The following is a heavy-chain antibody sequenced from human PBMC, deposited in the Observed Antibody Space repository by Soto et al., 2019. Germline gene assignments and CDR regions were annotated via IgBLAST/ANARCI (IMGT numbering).Heavy chain of an antibody. CDR1: GFTFDDYA. J-gene: IGHJ4*02. V-gene: IGHV3-9*01. D-gene: IGHD3-10*01. CDR2: ISWNSGSI. CDR3: AKAIPTMVRGVGFDY. Sequence: DVQLVESGGGLVQPGRSLRLSCAASGFTFDDYAMHWVRQAPGKGLEWVSGISWNSGSIGYADSVKGRFTISRDNAKNSLYLQMNSLRAEDTALYYCAKAIPTMVRGVGFDYWGQGTLVTVSS.